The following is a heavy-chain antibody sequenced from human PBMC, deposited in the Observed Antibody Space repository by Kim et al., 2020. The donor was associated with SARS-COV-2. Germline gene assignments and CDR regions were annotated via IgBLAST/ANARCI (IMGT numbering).Heavy chain of an antibody. D-gene: IGHD3-3*01. Sequence: SETLSLTCAVSGGSISSDGYYWSCIRPRTGQDLEGIGYIYYSGNTYYNPSLKSRVTISVDTIKNQFSLKLSSVTAADTAVYYCASSTIFGEHHYYYYGMDVWGQGTTVTVSS. V-gene: IGHV4-31*11. CDR2: IYYSGNT. CDR1: GGSISSDGYY. CDR3: ASSTIFGEHHYYYYGMDV. J-gene: IGHJ6*02.